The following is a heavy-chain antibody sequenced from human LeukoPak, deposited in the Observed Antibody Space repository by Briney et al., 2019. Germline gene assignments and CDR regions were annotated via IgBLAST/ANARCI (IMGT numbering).Heavy chain of an antibody. D-gene: IGHD6-19*01. CDR3: ARGYSSGKGNAFDI. V-gene: IGHV3-53*01. Sequence: PGGSLRLSCAASGSTVSSNYMSWVRQAPGKGLEWVSVIYSGDSTYYADSVKGRFTISRDNSKNTLYLQMNSLRAEDTAVYYCARGYSSGKGNAFDIWGQGTMVTVSS. J-gene: IGHJ3*02. CDR2: IYSGDST. CDR1: GSTVSSNY.